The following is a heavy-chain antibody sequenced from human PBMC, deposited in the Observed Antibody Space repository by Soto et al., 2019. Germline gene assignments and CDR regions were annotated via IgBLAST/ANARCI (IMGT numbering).Heavy chain of an antibody. CDR1: GFTFSSFS. Sequence: EVQLLESGGGLVQPGGSLRLSCAASGFTFSSFSLSWVRQAPGKGLEWVSGISGLGGSIYYADSVKGRFTISRDNSKNTLYLQMNCLRAEDTAVYYCSKSNGDTWERYFFDFWGQGTLVTVSS. CDR3: SKSNGDTWERYFFDF. V-gene: IGHV3-23*01. J-gene: IGHJ4*02. D-gene: IGHD1-26*01. CDR2: ISGLGGSI.